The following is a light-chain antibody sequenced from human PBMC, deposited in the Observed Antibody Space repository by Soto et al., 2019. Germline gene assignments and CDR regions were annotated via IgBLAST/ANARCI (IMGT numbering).Light chain of an antibody. CDR1: SSDVGSYNL. Sequence: QSVLTQPASVSGSPGQSITISCTGTSSDVGSYNLVSWYQQHPGKAPKVLIYEGSKRPSGVSNRFSGSKSANTASLTISGLQAEDEAHYYCYSYAGSNTFVFGGGTQLTVL. CDR2: EGS. J-gene: IGLJ2*01. V-gene: IGLV2-23*01. CDR3: YSYAGSNTFV.